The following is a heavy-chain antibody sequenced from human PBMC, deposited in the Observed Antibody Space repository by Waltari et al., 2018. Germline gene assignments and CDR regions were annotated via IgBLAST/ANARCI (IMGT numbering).Heavy chain of an antibody. CDR2: IDWDDDK. Sequence: QVTLKESGPALVKPTQTLTLTCTFSGFSLSTSGMRVSWIRQPPGKALEWLARIDWDDDKFYSTSLKTRLTISKDTSKNQVVLTMTNMDPVDTATYYCARNPLGGGGNPRSGGMDVWGQGTTVTISS. D-gene: IGHD2-15*01. CDR3: ARNPLGGGGNPRSGGMDV. V-gene: IGHV2-70*04. J-gene: IGHJ6*02. CDR1: GFSLSTSGMR.